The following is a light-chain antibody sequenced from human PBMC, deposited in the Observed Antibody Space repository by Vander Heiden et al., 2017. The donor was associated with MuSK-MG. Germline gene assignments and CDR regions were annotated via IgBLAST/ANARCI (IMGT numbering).Light chain of an antibody. J-gene: IGKJ2*01. CDR2: WAS. Sequence: DIVMTQSPDSLAVSLGERATINCKSSQGVLWSSANKNYLAWYQQKPGQPPKLLIYWASTRESGVPHRFSGSGSGTDFTLTINSLQAEDVAVYYCQQYYSAPRTFGQGTKLEIK. CDR1: QGVLWSSANKNY. V-gene: IGKV4-1*01. CDR3: QQYYSAPRT.